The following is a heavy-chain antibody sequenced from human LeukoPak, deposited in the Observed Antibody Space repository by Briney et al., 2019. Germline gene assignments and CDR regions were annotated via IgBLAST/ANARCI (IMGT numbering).Heavy chain of an antibody. Sequence: PSETLSLTCGVSGGSITSTNWWSWVRQPPGQGLEWIGEVSLSGLTNYNPSLSSRVIMALDKSKNHLSLNLTSVTAADTAVYYCAIDAMGFDYWGQGTLVTVSS. V-gene: IGHV4-4*02. CDR2: VSLSGLT. J-gene: IGHJ4*02. CDR3: AIDAMGFDY. D-gene: IGHD2-8*01. CDR1: GGSITSTNW.